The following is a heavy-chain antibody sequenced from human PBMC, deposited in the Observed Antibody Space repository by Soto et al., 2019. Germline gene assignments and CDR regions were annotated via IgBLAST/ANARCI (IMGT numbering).Heavy chain of an antibody. D-gene: IGHD3-3*01. CDR3: ARDHSGQITIFGVAHYGMDV. Sequence: QTLSLTCAISGDSVSSNSAACNWIRHSPSRGLEWLGRTYYRSKWYNDYAVSVKSRITINPDTSKNQFSLQLNSVTPEDTAVYYCARDHSGQITIFGVAHYGMDVWGQGTKVTVYS. V-gene: IGHV6-1*01. CDR2: TYYRSKWYN. J-gene: IGHJ6*02. CDR1: GDSVSSNSAA.